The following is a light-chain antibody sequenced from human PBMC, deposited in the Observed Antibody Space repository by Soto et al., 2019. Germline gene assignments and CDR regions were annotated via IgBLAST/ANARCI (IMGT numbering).Light chain of an antibody. CDR3: QQYYNWPYT. CDR1: QSVSTD. V-gene: IGKV3-15*01. CDR2: GAS. Sequence: EIVMTQYPATLSVSPGARATLSCRASQSVSTDLAWYQQKPGQAPRLLIYGASTRATAIPARFSGSQSGKEFALSLSNLQSEDFAVYYCQQYYNWPYTLAQGTKLDIK. J-gene: IGKJ2*01.